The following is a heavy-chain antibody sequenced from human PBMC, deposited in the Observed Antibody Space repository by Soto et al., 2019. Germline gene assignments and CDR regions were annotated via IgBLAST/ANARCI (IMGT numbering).Heavy chain of an antibody. D-gene: IGHD3-3*01. J-gene: IGHJ4*02. Sequence: PSETLSLTCTVSGGSISSSSYYWGWILQPPGKGLEWIGSIYYSGSTYYNPSLKSRVTISVDTSKNQFSLKLSSVTAADTAVYYCARHGFRIFGVAVPYYFDYWGQGTLVTVSS. V-gene: IGHV4-39*01. CDR3: ARHGFRIFGVAVPYYFDY. CDR1: GGSISSSSYY. CDR2: IYYSGST.